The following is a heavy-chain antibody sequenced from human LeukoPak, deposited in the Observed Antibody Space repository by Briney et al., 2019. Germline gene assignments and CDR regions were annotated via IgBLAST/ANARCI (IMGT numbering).Heavy chain of an antibody. CDR2: IIPILGIA. V-gene: IGHV1-69*04. CDR1: GGTFSSYA. Sequence: SVKVSCKASGGTFSSYAISWVRQAPGQGLEWMGRIIPILGIANYAQKFQGRVTITADKSTSTAYMELSSLRSEDTAVYYCGRKGTKGGGGFDPWGQGTLVTVSS. J-gene: IGHJ5*02. CDR3: GRKGTKGGGGFDP. D-gene: IGHD2-8*01.